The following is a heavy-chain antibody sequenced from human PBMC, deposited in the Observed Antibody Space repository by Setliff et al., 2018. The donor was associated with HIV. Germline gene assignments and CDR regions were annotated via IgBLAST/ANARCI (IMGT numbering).Heavy chain of an antibody. J-gene: IGHJ4*02. Sequence: SGPTLVNPTQTLTLTCTFSGFSLSTNGVGVGWIRQPPGKALEWLALIYWDDDKRYSPSLKTRLTITKDTSKNQVVLTMTNMDPVDTATYYCAHINRVAYVNIKYYFDYWGQGTLVTVSS. CDR3: AHINRVAYVNIKYYFDY. CDR2: IYWDDDK. V-gene: IGHV2-5*02. CDR1: GFSLSTNGVG. D-gene: IGHD3-10*01.